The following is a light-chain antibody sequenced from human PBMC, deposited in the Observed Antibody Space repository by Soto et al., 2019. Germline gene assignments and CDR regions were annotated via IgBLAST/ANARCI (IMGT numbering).Light chain of an antibody. CDR2: EVH. CDR1: SSDVGGYNY. V-gene: IGLV2-8*01. J-gene: IGLJ3*02. Sequence: QAVVTQPPSASGSLGQSVTFSCTGTSSDVGGYNYVSWYQQHPGKAPKLIIYEVHKRPSGVPDRFSGSKSGNTASLTVSGLQAEDEADYHCSSYGGNDWVFGGGTKL. CDR3: SSYGGNDWV.